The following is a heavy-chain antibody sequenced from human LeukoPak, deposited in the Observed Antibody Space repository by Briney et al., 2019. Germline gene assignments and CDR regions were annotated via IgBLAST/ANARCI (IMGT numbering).Heavy chain of an antibody. J-gene: IGHJ3*01. D-gene: IGHD6-19*01. Sequence: SVKVSCKASGGTFSSYAISWVRQAPGQGLEWMGGIIPIFGTANYAQKFQGRVTIAADESTSTAYMELSSLRSEDTAVYYCAREGRGIAVAGTPVWGQGTMVTVSS. CDR1: GGTFSSYA. V-gene: IGHV1-69*13. CDR2: IIPIFGTA. CDR3: AREGRGIAVAGTPV.